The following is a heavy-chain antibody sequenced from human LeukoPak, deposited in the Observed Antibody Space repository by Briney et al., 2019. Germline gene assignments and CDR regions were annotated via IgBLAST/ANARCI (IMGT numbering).Heavy chain of an antibody. CDR2: ISTTGNTI. J-gene: IGHJ4*02. CDR1: GFTFSAYH. CDR3: ARVWQDYSGVDY. Sequence: GGSLRLSCAASGFTFSAYHINWVRQAPGKGLEWISYISTTGNTIHYADSVKGRFAISRDNAKSSLYLQMNSLRDEDTAVYYCARVWQDYSGVDYWGQGTLVTVSS. D-gene: IGHD2-21*01. V-gene: IGHV3-48*02.